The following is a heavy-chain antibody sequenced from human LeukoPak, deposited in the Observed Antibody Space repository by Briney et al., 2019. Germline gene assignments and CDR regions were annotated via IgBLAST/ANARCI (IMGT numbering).Heavy chain of an antibody. V-gene: IGHV3-23*01. Sequence: GGSLRLSCAGSGIILKNYAMSWVRQAPGKGLEWVSAISGSGGSTYYADSVKGRFTISRDNSKNTLYLQVNSLRAEDTAVYYCAKDTREYYYDSSGYYHADFQHWGQGTLVTVSS. CDR1: GIILKNYA. J-gene: IGHJ1*01. CDR2: ISGSGGST. CDR3: AKDTREYYYDSSGYYHADFQH. D-gene: IGHD3-22*01.